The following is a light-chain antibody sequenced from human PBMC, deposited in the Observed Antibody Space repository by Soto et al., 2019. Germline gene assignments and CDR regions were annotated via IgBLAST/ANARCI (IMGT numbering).Light chain of an antibody. CDR1: QSVSSN. J-gene: IGKJ5*01. Sequence: EIVLTQSPDTLSLSPGERATLSCRASQSVSSNLAWYQQKPGQAPSLLIYGASSRATGIPDRFSGSGSGTEFTLTISRLEPEDFAVYYCQQYGSSITFGQGTRLEIK. CDR2: GAS. CDR3: QQYGSSIT. V-gene: IGKV3-20*01.